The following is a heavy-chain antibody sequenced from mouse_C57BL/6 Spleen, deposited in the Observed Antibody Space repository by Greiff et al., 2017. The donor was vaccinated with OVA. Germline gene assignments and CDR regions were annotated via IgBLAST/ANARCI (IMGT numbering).Heavy chain of an antibody. D-gene: IGHD1-1*01. CDR1: GYTFTSYW. CDR2: INPSDSET. V-gene: IGHV1-52*01. Sequence: QVQLQQPGAELVRPGSSVKLSCKASGYTFTSYWMHWVKQRPIQGLEWIGNINPSDSETHYNQKFKDKATLTVDKSSSTAYMQLSSLTSEDSAVYYCARDGSSPFDYWGQGTTLTVSS. J-gene: IGHJ2*01. CDR3: ARDGSSPFDY.